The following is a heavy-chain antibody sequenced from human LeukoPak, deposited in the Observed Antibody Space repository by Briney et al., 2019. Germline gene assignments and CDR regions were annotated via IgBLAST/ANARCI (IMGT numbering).Heavy chain of an antibody. D-gene: IGHD6-19*01. CDR3: ARDQYSSGSL. CDR1: GFTFRDYN. CDR2: INTGGGSI. Sequence: GGSLRLSCAASGFTFRDYNMSWIRQAPGKGLEYISYINTGGGSIYYAGSVKGRFTISRDNAKNSLYLQMNSLRAEDTAVYYCARDQYSSGSLWGQGTLVTVSP. J-gene: IGHJ4*02. V-gene: IGHV3-11*04.